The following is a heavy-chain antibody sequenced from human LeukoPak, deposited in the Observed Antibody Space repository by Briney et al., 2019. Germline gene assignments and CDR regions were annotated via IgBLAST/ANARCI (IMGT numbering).Heavy chain of an antibody. V-gene: IGHV1-2*06. CDR3: VRDFRIAAREGNWFDP. J-gene: IGHJ5*02. Sequence: ASVKVSCKASGYTFTGYYMHWVRQAPGQGLEWMGRINPNSGGTNYAQKFQGRVTMTRDTSISTAYMELSRLRSDDTAVYYCVRDFRIAAREGNWFDPWGQGTLVTVSS. CDR1: GYTFTGYY. D-gene: IGHD6-6*01. CDR2: INPNSGGT.